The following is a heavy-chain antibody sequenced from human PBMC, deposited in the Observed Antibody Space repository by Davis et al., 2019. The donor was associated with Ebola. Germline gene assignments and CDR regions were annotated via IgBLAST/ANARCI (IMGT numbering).Heavy chain of an antibody. J-gene: IGHJ6*02. CDR1: GFPFSDYY. CDR2: ISSSGRVI. D-gene: IGHD5-18*01. Sequence: GGSLRLSCTASGFPFSDYYMSWIRQAPGKGLEWLSYISSSGRVIYYADSVKGRFTISRDNSKNSLYLQMNSLRTEDTALYYCAKDGVDTVVGYGMDVWGQGTTVTVSS. V-gene: IGHV3-11*01. CDR3: AKDGVDTVVGYGMDV.